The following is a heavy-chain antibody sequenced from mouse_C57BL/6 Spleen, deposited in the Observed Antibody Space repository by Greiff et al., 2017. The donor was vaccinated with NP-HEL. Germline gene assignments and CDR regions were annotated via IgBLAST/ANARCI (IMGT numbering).Heavy chain of an antibody. J-gene: IGHJ2*01. D-gene: IGHD1-2*01. CDR3: ASHYYGRAFDY. Sequence: EVQLQQSGPELVKPGASVKISCKASGYSFTGYYMNWVKQSPEKSLEWIGEINPSTGGTTYNQKFKAKATLTVDKSSSTAYMQLKSLTSEDSAVYYCASHYYGRAFDYWGQGTTLTVSS. CDR2: INPSTGGT. CDR1: GYSFTGYY. V-gene: IGHV1-42*01.